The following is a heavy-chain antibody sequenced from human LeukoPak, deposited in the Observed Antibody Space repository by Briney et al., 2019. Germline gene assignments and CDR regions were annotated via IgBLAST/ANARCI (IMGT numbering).Heavy chain of an antibody. CDR3: ASLYRGYSYGSRAFDY. D-gene: IGHD5-18*01. J-gene: IGHJ4*02. CDR2: INHSGST. CDR1: GRAFSGFY. Sequence: PLETLSLTCPVYGRAFSGFYWGWIRQPPGKGLEWVGEINHSGSTNYNPSLKSRVTISVDTSKNQFSLKLSSVTAADTAAYYCASLYRGYSYGSRAFDYWGQGTLVTVSS. V-gene: IGHV4-34*01.